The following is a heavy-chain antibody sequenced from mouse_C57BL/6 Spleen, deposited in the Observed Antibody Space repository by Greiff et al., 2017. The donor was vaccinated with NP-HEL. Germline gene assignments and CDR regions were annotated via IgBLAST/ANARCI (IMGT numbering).Heavy chain of an antibody. CDR2: ISDGGSYT. D-gene: IGHD2-5*01. V-gene: IGHV5-4*03. Sequence: EVMLVESGGGLVKPGGSLKLSCAASGFTFSSYAMSWVRQTPEKRLEWVATISDGGSYTYYPDNVKGRFTISRDNAKNNLYLQMSHLKSEDTAMYYCARAYYSNFPFADWGQGTLVTVSA. CDR3: ARAYYSNFPFAD. CDR1: GFTFSSYA. J-gene: IGHJ3*01.